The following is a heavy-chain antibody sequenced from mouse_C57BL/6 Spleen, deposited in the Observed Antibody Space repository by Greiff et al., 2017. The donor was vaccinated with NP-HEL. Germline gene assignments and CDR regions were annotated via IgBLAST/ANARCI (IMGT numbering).Heavy chain of an antibody. V-gene: IGHV1-53*01. Sequence: VQLQQPGTELVKPGASVKLSCTASGYTFTSYWMHWVKQRPGQGLEWIGKINPSNGDTKYNANLKNKATLTVDKSSSTAYMQLSSLTAEDSAVYCCARDSGYAFGYWGQGTTLTVSS. J-gene: IGHJ2*01. CDR2: INPSNGDT. CDR1: GYTFTSYW. D-gene: IGHD3-2*02. CDR3: ARDSGYAFGY.